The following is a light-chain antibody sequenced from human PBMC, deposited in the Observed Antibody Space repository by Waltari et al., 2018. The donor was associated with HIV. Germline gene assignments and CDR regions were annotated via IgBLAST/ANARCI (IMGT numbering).Light chain of an antibody. V-gene: IGLV1-47*01. CDR1: KSNIGNNF. CDR2: RND. J-gene: IGLJ3*02. Sequence: QPKMTQAPSASKTPGQRITMSCSGSKSNIGNNFIYWYQQIPGAAPRLVMARNDRRPAGVPDRFSGTKSGTSAFLAITDLRLDDEATYGCASWDDNLRHWVFGGGTKLTVL. CDR3: ASWDDNLRHWV.